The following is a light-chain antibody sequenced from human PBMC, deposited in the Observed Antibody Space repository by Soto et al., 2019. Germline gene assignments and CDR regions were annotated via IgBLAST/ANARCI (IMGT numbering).Light chain of an antibody. J-gene: IGKJ4*01. CDR3: QQRSSWPLT. V-gene: IGKV3-11*01. CDR2: DAS. CDR1: QSVSSY. Sequence: EVILTQSPGTLSLSPGDRATLSCRASQSVSSYLAWYQQKSGQAPRLLIYDASNRATGIPARFSGSGSGTDFTLTISSLEPEDFAVYYCQQRSSWPLTFGGGTKVEIK.